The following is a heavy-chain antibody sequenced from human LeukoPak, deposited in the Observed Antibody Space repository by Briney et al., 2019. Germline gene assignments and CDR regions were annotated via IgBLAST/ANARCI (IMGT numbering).Heavy chain of an antibody. CDR2: TYTGGTT. D-gene: IGHD2-2*01. J-gene: IGHJ2*01. CDR1: VFTVSSYY. CDR3: ARDTSGYCSTSRCYGSWYFDL. Sequence: GGCLRLSCAASVFTVSSYYMSWVRQVPGKGLEWVSITYTGGTTDYADSVKGRFTISRDNSKNTLYLQMNSLGAEDTAVYYCARDTSGYCSTSRCYGSWYFDLWGRGTLVTVSS. V-gene: IGHV3-53*01.